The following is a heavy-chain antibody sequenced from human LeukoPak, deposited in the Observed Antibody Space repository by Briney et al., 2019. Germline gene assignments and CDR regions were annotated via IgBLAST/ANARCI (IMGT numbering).Heavy chain of an antibody. Sequence: ASVNVSCKASGYTFTNHYMHWVRQAPGQGLEWMGLINPSGGSTSSEQKFQGRGTVTRDTSTSTVYMELSSLGSEDTAVYYCASFTYYYDSSGYVRDYWGQGTLVTVSS. CDR3: ASFTYYYDSSGYVRDY. V-gene: IGHV1-46*01. J-gene: IGHJ4*02. CDR2: INPSGGST. D-gene: IGHD3-22*01. CDR1: GYTFTNHY.